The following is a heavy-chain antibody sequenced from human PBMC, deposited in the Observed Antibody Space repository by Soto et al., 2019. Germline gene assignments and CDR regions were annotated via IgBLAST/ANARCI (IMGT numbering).Heavy chain of an antibody. CDR2: LYDVDGS. Sequence: DVQLVESGGGLMQPGESLRLSCAASGLTVSGKKYVAWVRQAPGKGLEWVSALYDVDGSFYSDSVKGRFTTSSDSSKTTADHQQIDLIPADHAVYYCATWHEREHAYDVWGQGTTVTVSS. CDR3: ATWHEREHAYDV. D-gene: IGHD1-1*01. CDR1: GLTVSGKKY. V-gene: IGHV3-53*01. J-gene: IGHJ3*01.